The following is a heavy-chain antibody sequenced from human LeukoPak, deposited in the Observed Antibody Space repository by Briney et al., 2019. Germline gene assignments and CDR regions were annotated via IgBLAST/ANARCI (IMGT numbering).Heavy chain of an antibody. V-gene: IGHV3-23*01. Sequence: GGSLRLSCAASGFTFSSYGMSWVRQAPGKGLEWVSAISGSGGSTYYADSVKGRFTISRDNSKNTLYLHMNSLRAEDTAVYYCAKEDQWLVLRDPTPANLDYWGQGTLVTVSS. CDR3: AKEDQWLVLRDPTPANLDY. D-gene: IGHD6-19*01. CDR1: GFTFSSYG. J-gene: IGHJ4*02. CDR2: ISGSGGST.